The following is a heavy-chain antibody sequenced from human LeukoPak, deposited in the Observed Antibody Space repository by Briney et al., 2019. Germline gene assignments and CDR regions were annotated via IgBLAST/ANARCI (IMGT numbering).Heavy chain of an antibody. Sequence: GGSLRLACAASGFTFSSYSMNWVRQAPGKGLEWVSSISSSSSYIYYADSVKGRFTISRDNAKNSLYLQMNSLRAEDTAVYYCARDRWQLAQGFDYWGQGTLVTVSS. J-gene: IGHJ4*02. CDR2: ISSSSSYI. CDR3: ARDRWQLAQGFDY. V-gene: IGHV3-21*01. D-gene: IGHD6-6*01. CDR1: GFTFSSYS.